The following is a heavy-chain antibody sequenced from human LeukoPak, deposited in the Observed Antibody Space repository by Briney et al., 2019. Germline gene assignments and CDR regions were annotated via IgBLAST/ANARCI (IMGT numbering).Heavy chain of an antibody. J-gene: IGHJ4*02. CDR3: ARLLYMSPDY. Sequence: PSETLSLTCTVSGGSISSSSYYWGWIRQPPGKGLEWIGSIYYSGSTYYNPSLKSRVTISVDTSKNQFSLKLSSVTAADTAVYYCARLLYMSPDYRGQGTLVTVSS. CDR2: IYYSGST. D-gene: IGHD3-16*02. CDR1: GGSISSSSYY. V-gene: IGHV4-39*01.